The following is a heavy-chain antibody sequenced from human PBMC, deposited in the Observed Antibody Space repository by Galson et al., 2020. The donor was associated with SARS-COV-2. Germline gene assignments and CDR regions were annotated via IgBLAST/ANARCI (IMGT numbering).Heavy chain of an antibody. J-gene: IGHJ6*02. V-gene: IGHV3-13*01. CDR2: IGTAGDT. D-gene: IGHD3-10*01. CDR1: GFTFSSYD. CDR3: ATGITMVRGVPPSYYYGMDV. Sequence: GGSLRLSCAASGFTFSSYDMHWVSQATGKGLEWVSAIGTAGDTYYPGSVKGRFTISRENAKNSLNLQMNSLRAGDTAVYYCATGITMVRGVPPSYYYGMDVWGQGTTVAVSS.